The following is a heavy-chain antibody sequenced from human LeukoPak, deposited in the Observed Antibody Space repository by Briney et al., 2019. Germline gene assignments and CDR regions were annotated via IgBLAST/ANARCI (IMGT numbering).Heavy chain of an antibody. Sequence: PGRSLRLSCAASGFTFSNYGMHWVRQAPGKGLEWVAVIWYDGSNKYYADSVKGRFTISRDNSKNTLYLQMNSLRAEDTAVYYCARPPPYSGSYYDYFDYWGQGTLVTVSS. J-gene: IGHJ4*02. CDR3: ARPPPYSGSYYDYFDY. V-gene: IGHV3-33*01. CDR2: IWYDGSNK. CDR1: GFTFSNYG. D-gene: IGHD1-26*01.